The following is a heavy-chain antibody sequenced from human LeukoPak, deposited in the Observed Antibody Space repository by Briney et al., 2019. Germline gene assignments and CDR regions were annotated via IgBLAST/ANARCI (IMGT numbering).Heavy chain of an antibody. Sequence: GGSLRLSCAASGFTFSNYGMHWVRQAPGKGLEWVAVIWYDGSNKYYADSVKGRFTISRDSSKITLFLHMNTLRAEDTAIYYCAKDRTVGASYWYFDLWGRGTLVTVPS. CDR3: AKDRTVGASYWYFDL. CDR2: IWYDGSNK. CDR1: GFTFSNYG. D-gene: IGHD1-26*01. V-gene: IGHV3-33*06. J-gene: IGHJ2*01.